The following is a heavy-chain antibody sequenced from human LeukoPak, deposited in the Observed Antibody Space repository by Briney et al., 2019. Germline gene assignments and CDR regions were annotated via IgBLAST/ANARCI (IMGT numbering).Heavy chain of an antibody. CDR1: GFTFTDYY. J-gene: IGHJ4*02. V-gene: IGHV3-11*04. Sequence: GGSLRLSCAASGFTFTDYYMSWIRQAPGKGLEWVSYISSSGSTIYYADSVKGRFTISRDNAKNSLYLQMNSLRAEDTAVYYCARVRYYGSAHPDYWGQGTLVTVSS. CDR3: ARVRYYGSAHPDY. D-gene: IGHD3-10*01. CDR2: ISSSGSTI.